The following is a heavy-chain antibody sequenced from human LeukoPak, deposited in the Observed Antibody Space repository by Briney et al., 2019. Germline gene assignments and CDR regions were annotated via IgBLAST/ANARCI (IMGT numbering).Heavy chain of an antibody. V-gene: IGHV1-18*01. Sequence: ASVKVSCKASGYTFSDYGISWVRQAPGQGLEWMGWISAYNGNTKYAQRAQGRVTMTTDPSTSTAFMELRSLNSDDTAVYYCARSRPGRYFDNWGQGTLVTVSS. CDR3: ARSRPGRYFDN. D-gene: IGHD3-9*01. CDR1: GYTFSDYG. J-gene: IGHJ4*02. CDR2: ISAYNGNT.